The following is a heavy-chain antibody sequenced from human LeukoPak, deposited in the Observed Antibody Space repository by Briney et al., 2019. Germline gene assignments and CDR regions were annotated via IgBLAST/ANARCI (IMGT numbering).Heavy chain of an antibody. J-gene: IGHJ6*02. CDR2: IYYSGST. V-gene: IGHV4-59*01. Sequence: SETLSLTCTVSGGSISSYYWSWIRQPPGKGLEWIGYIYYSGSTNYNPSLKSRVTISVDTSKNQLSLKLSSVTAADTAVYYCARDLLVGTGTTYYYYGMDVWGQGTTVTVSS. D-gene: IGHD1-1*01. CDR3: ARDLLVGTGTTYYYYGMDV. CDR1: GGSISSYY.